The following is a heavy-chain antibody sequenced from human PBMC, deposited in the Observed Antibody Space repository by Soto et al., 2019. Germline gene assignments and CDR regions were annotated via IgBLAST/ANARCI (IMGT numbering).Heavy chain of an antibody. Sequence: GASVKVSCKASGYTFTGYYMHWVRQAPGQGLEWMGWINPNSGGTNYAQKFQGWVTMTRDTSISTAYMELSRLRSDDTAVYYCARAGAVAVNYYYYYYMDVWGKGTTVTVSS. CDR2: INPNSGGT. CDR3: ARAGAVAVNYYYYYYMDV. V-gene: IGHV1-2*04. CDR1: GYTFTGYY. J-gene: IGHJ6*03. D-gene: IGHD6-19*01.